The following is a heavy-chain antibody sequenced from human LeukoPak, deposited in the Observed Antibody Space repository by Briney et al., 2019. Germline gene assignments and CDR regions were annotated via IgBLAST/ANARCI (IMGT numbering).Heavy chain of an antibody. D-gene: IGHD5-18*01. CDR3: ARTQYSYGYGSDAFDI. J-gene: IGHJ3*02. CDR1: GGSISSYY. V-gene: IGHV4-59*01. Sequence: SETLSLTCTVSGGSISSYYWSWIRQPPGKGLERIGYIYYSGSTNYNPSLKSRVTISVDTSKNQFSLKLSSVTAADTAVYYCARTQYSYGYGSDAFDIWGQGTMVTVSS. CDR2: IYYSGST.